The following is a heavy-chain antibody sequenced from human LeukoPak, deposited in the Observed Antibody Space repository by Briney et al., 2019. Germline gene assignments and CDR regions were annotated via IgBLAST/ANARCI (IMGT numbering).Heavy chain of an antibody. CDR2: ISYDGSNK. CDR3: ARAGPVAGSDAFDI. J-gene: IGHJ3*02. V-gene: IGHV3-30*03. Sequence: GSLRLSCAASGFTFSSYSMNWVRQAPGKGLEWVAVISYDGSNKYYADSVKGRFTISRDNSKNTLYLQMNSLRAEDTAVYYCARAGPVAGSDAFDIWGQGTMVTVSS. CDR1: GFTFSSYS. D-gene: IGHD6-19*01.